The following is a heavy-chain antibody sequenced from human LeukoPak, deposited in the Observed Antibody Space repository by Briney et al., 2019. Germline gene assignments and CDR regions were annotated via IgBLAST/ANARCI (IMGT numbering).Heavy chain of an antibody. CDR2: INHSGST. V-gene: IGHV4-34*01. Sequence: PSETLSLTCAVYGGSFSGYYWSWIRQPPGKGLEWIGEINHSGSTNYNPSLKSRVTISVDTSKNQFSLKLSPVTAADTAVYYCARIHLRDYWGQGTLVTVSS. J-gene: IGHJ4*02. CDR1: GGSFSGYY. CDR3: ARIHLRDY.